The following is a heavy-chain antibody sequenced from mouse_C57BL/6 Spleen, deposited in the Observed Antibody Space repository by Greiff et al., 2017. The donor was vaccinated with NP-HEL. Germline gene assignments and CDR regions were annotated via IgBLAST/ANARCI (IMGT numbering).Heavy chain of an antibody. D-gene: IGHD1-1*01. CDR1: GYTFTSYG. CDR2: IYPRSGNT. J-gene: IGHJ4*01. CDR3: ARCYGSSYEDYAMDY. V-gene: IGHV1-81*01. Sequence: QVQLQQSGAELARPGASVKLSCKASGYTFTSYGISWVKQRTGQGLEWIGEIYPRSGNTYYNEKFKGKATLTADKSSSTAYMELRSLTSEDSAVYFCARCYGSSYEDYAMDYWGQGTSVTVSS.